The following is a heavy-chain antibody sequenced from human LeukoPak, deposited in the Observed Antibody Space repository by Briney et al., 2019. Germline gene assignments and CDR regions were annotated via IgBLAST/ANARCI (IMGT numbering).Heavy chain of an antibody. V-gene: IGHV3-73*01. D-gene: IGHD3-22*01. CDR3: TSRLTYYYDSSGYWEAFDI. CDR2: IRSKANSYAT. J-gene: IGHJ3*02. CDR1: GSTFSGSA. Sequence: GGSLRLSCAASGSTFSGSAMHWVRQASGKGLEWVGRIRSKANSYATAYAASVKGRFTISRDDSKNTAYLQMNSLKTEDTAVYYCTSRLTYYYDSSGYWEAFDIWGQGTMVTVSS.